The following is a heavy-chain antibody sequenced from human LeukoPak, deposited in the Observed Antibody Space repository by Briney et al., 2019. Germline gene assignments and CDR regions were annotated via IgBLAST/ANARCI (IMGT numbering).Heavy chain of an antibody. J-gene: IGHJ4*02. D-gene: IGHD3-22*01. CDR2: INPNSGGT. V-gene: IGHV1-2*02. CDR1: GYTFTCYY. Sequence: SVKVSCKASGYTFTCYYMHWVRQAPGQGLEWMGWINPNSGGTNYAQKFQGRVTMTRDTSISTAYMELSRLRSDDTAVYYCARDPHYYDSSGYLYYFDYWGQGTLVTVSS. CDR3: ARDPHYYDSSGYLYYFDY.